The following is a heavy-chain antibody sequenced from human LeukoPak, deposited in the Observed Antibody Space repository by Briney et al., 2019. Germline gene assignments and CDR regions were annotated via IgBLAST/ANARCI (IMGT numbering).Heavy chain of an antibody. CDR2: ISWDGGST. J-gene: IGHJ4*02. CDR3: AKDTAPYDFWSGRDY. Sequence: PGGSLRLSCAASGFTFDDYTMHWVRQAPGKGLEWVSLISWDGGSTYYADSAKGRFTISRDNSKNSLYLQMNSLRTEDTALYFCAKDTAPYDFWSGRDYWGQGTLVTVSS. V-gene: IGHV3-43*01. D-gene: IGHD3-3*01. CDR1: GFTFDDYT.